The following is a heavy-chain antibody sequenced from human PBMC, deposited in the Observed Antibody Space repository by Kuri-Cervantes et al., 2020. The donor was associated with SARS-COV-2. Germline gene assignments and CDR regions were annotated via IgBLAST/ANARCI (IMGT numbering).Heavy chain of an antibody. Sequence: SETLSLTCAVYGGSFSGYYWSWIRQPPGKGLEWIGEINHSGSTNYNPSLKSRVTTSVDTSKNQFSLKLSSVTAADTAVYYCARVSGTAMADYWGQGTLVTVSS. J-gene: IGHJ4*02. V-gene: IGHV4-34*01. D-gene: IGHD5-18*01. CDR3: ARVSGTAMADY. CDR1: GGSFSGYY. CDR2: INHSGST.